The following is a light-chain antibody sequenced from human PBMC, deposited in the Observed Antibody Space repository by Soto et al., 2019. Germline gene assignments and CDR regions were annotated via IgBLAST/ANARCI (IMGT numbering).Light chain of an antibody. CDR1: QSVGNN. CDR2: GAS. J-gene: IGKJ3*01. CDR3: QQYNKWPLFT. V-gene: IGKV3-15*01. Sequence: ETLMTQSPTTLSVSPGERATLSCRASQSVGNNLAWYQQRPAQAPRLLIYGASTRATGIPARFSGSGSGTEFTLTISSLQSVDFAIYYCQQYNKWPLFTFGPGTRVDI.